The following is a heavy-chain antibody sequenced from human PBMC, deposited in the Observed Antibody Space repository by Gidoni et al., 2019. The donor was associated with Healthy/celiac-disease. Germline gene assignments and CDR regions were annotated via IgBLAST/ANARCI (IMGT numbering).Heavy chain of an antibody. Sequence: VQLVQSGAEVKKPGASVTVSCKASGYTFPGYYMHWVRQAPGQGLEWMGWINPNSGGTNYAQKFQGRVTMTRDTSISTAYMELSRLRSDDTAVYYCARDGEDNWNYGRYYYYGMDVWGKGTTVTVSS. CDR1: GYTFPGYY. J-gene: IGHJ6*04. CDR2: INPNSGGT. CDR3: ARDGEDNWNYGRYYYYGMDV. V-gene: IGHV1-2*02. D-gene: IGHD1-7*01.